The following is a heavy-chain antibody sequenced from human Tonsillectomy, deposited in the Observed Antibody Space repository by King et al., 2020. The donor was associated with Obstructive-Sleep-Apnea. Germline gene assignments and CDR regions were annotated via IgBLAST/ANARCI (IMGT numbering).Heavy chain of an antibody. J-gene: IGHJ4*02. D-gene: IGHD3-22*01. CDR3: ARVYYYDSSGYYVDY. CDR2: IYHSGST. V-gene: IGHV4-38-2*02. Sequence: QLQESGPGLVKPSETLSLTCTVSGYSISSGYYWGWIRQPPGKGLEWIGSIYHSGSTYYNPSLKSRVTISVDTSKNQFSLKLSSVTAADTAVYYCARVYYYDSSGYYVDYWGQGTLVTVSS. CDR1: GYSISSGYY.